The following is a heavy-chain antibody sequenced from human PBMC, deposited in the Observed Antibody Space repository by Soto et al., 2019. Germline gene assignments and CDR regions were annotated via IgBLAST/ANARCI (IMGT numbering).Heavy chain of an antibody. CDR1: GGTFSSYA. Sequence: SVKVSCKASGGTFSSYAISWVRQAPGQGLEWMGGIIHIFGTANYAQKFQGRVTITADESTSTAYMELSSLRSEDTAVYYCTASNYCSSTSCYRGRWFDPWGQGTLVTVSS. J-gene: IGHJ5*02. D-gene: IGHD2-2*01. CDR3: TASNYCSSTSCYRGRWFDP. CDR2: IIHIFGTA. V-gene: IGHV1-69*13.